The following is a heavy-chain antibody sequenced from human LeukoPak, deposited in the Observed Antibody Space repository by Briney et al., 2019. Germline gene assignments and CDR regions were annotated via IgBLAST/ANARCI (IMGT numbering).Heavy chain of an antibody. CDR1: GGSVSSGSYY. CDR3: ATLATTPYYYDTSGYSRR. V-gene: IGHV4-61*01. Sequence: SETLSLTCTVSGGSVSSGSYYWSWIRQPPGKGLEWIGYIYYSGSTNYNPSLKSRVTISVDTSKNQFSLKLSSVTAADTAVYYCATLATTPYYYDTSGYSRRWGQGTLVTVSS. D-gene: IGHD3-22*01. CDR2: IYYSGST. J-gene: IGHJ4*02.